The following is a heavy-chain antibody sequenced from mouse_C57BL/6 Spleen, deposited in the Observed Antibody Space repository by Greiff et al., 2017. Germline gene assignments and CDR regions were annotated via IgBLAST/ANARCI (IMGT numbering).Heavy chain of an antibody. CDR3: ARVPITTVVAPDWYFDV. J-gene: IGHJ1*03. CDR2: IYPGSGST. Sequence: QVQLQQPGAELVKPGASVKMSCKASGYTFTSYWLTWVKQRPGQGLEWIGDIYPGSGSTNYNEKFKSKATLTVDTSSSTAYMQLSSLTSEDSAVYYGARVPITTVVAPDWYFDVWGTGTTVTVSS. CDR1: GYTFTSYW. V-gene: IGHV1-55*01. D-gene: IGHD1-1*01.